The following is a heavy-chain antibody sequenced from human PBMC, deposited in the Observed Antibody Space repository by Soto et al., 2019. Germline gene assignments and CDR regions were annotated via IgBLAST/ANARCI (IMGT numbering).Heavy chain of an antibody. Sequence: SGSTFSTDCLHWVRQAPGKGLAWVSRVNSDGSSTTYADSVKGRFTISRDNAKNTLYLQMNSLRAEDTAVYYCARDYYGSGSYTFDIWGQGTMVTVSS. CDR3: ARDYYGSGSYTFDI. V-gene: IGHV3-74*03. J-gene: IGHJ3*02. D-gene: IGHD3-10*01. CDR1: GSTFSTDC. CDR2: VNSDGSST.